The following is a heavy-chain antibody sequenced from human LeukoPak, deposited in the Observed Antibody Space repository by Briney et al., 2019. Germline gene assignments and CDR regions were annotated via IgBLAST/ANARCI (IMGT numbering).Heavy chain of an antibody. CDR1: GFTVSSNY. V-gene: IGHV3-66*01. D-gene: IGHD3-10*01. CDR2: IYSGGST. CDR3: AREAHYGSGSNYYYYGMDL. J-gene: IGHJ6*02. Sequence: PGGSLRLSCATSGFTVSSNYMSWVRQAPGKGLEWVSVIYSGGSTYYADSVKGRFTISRDNSKNTLYLQMNSLRAEHTAVYYCAREAHYGSGSNYYYYGMDLWGQGTTVTVSS.